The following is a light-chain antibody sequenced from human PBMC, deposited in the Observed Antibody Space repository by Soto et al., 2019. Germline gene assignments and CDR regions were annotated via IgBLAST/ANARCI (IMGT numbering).Light chain of an antibody. CDR2: EAT. Sequence: QSALTQPASVSRSPGQSITISCTGTSSDVGSYNLVSWYQQHPGKAPKLMIYEATKRPSGVSGRFSGSKSGNTASLTISGLQAEDEADYYCCSYAGSSTFYVFGTGTKLTVL. J-gene: IGLJ1*01. CDR1: SSDVGSYNL. CDR3: CSYAGSSTFYV. V-gene: IGLV2-23*01.